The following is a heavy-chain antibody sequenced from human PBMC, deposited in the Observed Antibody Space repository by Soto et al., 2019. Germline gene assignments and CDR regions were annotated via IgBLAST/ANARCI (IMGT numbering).Heavy chain of an antibody. CDR3: ARGRRGYSYGRTDAFDI. D-gene: IGHD5-18*01. V-gene: IGHV1-69*06. J-gene: IGHJ3*02. Sequence: SVKVSCKASGGTFSSYAISWVRQAPGQGLEWMGGIIPIFGTANYAQKFQGRVTITADRSTSTAYMELSSLRSEDTAVYYCARGRRGYSYGRTDAFDIWGQGTMVTVSS. CDR2: IIPIFGTA. CDR1: GGTFSSYA.